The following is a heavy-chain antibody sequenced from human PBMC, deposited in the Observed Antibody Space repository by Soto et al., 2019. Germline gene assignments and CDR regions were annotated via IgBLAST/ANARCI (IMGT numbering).Heavy chain of an antibody. D-gene: IGHD3-16*02. CDR2: IKRETDGGTT. Sequence: GGSLILCYTSAELNSGTAVSSLVRKTHGKGLEWVGRIKRETDGGTTDHAAPVKGRVTISRDDSKNTLYLQMNSLRAEDTAVYYCARDYLRYYYYYGMDVWGQGTTVTGS. CDR1: ELNSGTAV. V-gene: IGHV3-15*01. CDR3: ARDYLRYYYYYGMDV. J-gene: IGHJ6*02.